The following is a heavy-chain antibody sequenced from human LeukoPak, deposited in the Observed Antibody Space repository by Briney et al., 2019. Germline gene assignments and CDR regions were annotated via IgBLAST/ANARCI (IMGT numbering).Heavy chain of an antibody. V-gene: IGHV3-33*01. D-gene: IGHD4-11*01. CDR3: ARDAQRGFDYSNSLRY. J-gene: IGHJ4*02. CDR2: IWSDGTDK. Sequence: PGRSLRLSCAASGFLVSSCGMHWVRQAPGKGLEWVAVIWSDGTDKYYADAVKGRFTISRDNSRNTLYLQMNSLRGEDTAVYFCARDAQRGFDYSNSLRYWGQGTLVTVSS. CDR1: GFLVSSCG.